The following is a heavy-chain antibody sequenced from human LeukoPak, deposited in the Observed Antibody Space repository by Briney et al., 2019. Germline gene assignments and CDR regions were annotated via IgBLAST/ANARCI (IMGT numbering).Heavy chain of an antibody. CDR3: ARYCSSTSCYRGDEGY. D-gene: IGHD2-2*02. Sequence: GGSLRLSCAASGFTFRDYSMNWVRQAPGKGPECVSYISPTSSNIFYVDSVKGRFTISRDNAKNSLYLQMNSLRAEDTAVYYCARYCSSTSCYRGDEGYWGQGTLVTVSS. V-gene: IGHV3-48*04. CDR1: GFTFRDYS. CDR2: ISPTSSNI. J-gene: IGHJ4*02.